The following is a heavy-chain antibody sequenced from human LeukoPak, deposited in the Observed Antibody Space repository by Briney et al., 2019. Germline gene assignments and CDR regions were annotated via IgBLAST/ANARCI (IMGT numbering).Heavy chain of an antibody. J-gene: IGHJ4*02. CDR2: IAYDGSYE. CDR1: GFTFGIYG. Sequence: SGGSLRLSCATSGFTFGIYGMHWVRQAPGKGLEWLAVIAYDGSYEYYADSVKGRFSISRDDSKKTVYLQMNSLRPEDTALYYCAKDSILDHWGRGTLVTVSS. CDR3: AKDSILDH. V-gene: IGHV3-30*18.